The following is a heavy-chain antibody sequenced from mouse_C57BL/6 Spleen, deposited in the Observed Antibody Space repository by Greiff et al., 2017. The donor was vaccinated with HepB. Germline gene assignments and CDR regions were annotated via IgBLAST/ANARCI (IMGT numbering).Heavy chain of an antibody. V-gene: IGHV1-18*01. CDR3: ARSRYYYGSHWYFDV. D-gene: IGHD1-1*01. Sequence: EVQLQQSGPELVKPGASVKIPCKASGYTFTDYNMDWVKQSHGKSLEWIGDINPNNGGTIYNQKFKGKATLTVDKSSSTAYMELRSLTSEDTAVYYCARSRYYYGSHWYFDVWGTGTTVTVSS. CDR2: INPNNGGT. J-gene: IGHJ1*03. CDR1: GYTFTDYN.